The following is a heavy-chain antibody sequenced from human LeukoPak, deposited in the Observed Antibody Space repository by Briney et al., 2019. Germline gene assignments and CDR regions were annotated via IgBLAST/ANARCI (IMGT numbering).Heavy chain of an antibody. Sequence: SETLSLTCTVSGGSISSGLYYWSWIRQPAGKGLEWFGRIYTSGSTNYNPSLKSRVTISLDTSKNQFTLKLSSVTAADTAAYYCARKRPWGLSRYFDYWGQGTLVTVSS. CDR1: GGSISSGLYY. CDR3: ARKRPWGLSRYFDY. J-gene: IGHJ4*02. D-gene: IGHD7-27*01. V-gene: IGHV4-61*02. CDR2: IYTSGST.